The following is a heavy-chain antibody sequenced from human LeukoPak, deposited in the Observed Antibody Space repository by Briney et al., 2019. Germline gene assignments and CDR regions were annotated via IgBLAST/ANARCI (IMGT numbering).Heavy chain of an antibody. CDR3: ARTRYCSGGSCYYYYYYMDV. Sequence: PSETLSLTCTVSGGSTSSYYWSWIRQPAGKGLEWIGRIYTSGSTNYNPSLKSRVTMSVDTSKNQFSLKLSSVTAADTAVYYCARTRYCSGGSCYYYYYYMDVWGKGTTVTVSS. J-gene: IGHJ6*03. D-gene: IGHD2-15*01. V-gene: IGHV4-4*07. CDR2: IYTSGST. CDR1: GGSTSSYY.